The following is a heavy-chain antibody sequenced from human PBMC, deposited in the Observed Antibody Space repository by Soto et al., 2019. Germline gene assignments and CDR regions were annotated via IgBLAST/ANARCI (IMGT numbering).Heavy chain of an antibody. CDR3: AIDVIRGAMNAFGI. J-gene: IGHJ3*02. Sequence: SVNVSCKASGGTFSSYPISWVRQAPGQGLEWMGAIIPIFGTANYAQKFQGRVTITADKSTSTAYMELSSLRSEDTAVYYCAIDVIRGAMNAFGICGQGPLVTVSS. CDR1: GGTFSSYP. V-gene: IGHV1-69*06. D-gene: IGHD3-10*01. CDR2: IIPIFGTA.